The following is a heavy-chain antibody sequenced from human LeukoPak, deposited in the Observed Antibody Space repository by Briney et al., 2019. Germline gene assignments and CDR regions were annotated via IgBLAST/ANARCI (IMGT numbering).Heavy chain of an antibody. CDR1: GDSISNYY. D-gene: IGHD6-19*01. CDR2: IYYSGST. Sequence: PSETLSLTCTVSGDSISNYYWSWIRQPPGKGLEWIGYIYYSGSTNNNPYLKSRVTVSVDTSKNQFSLKLTSVTIADTAVYYCARGMRGSTAVAGTFDCWGQGTLVTVSS. CDR3: ARGMRGSTAVAGTFDC. J-gene: IGHJ4*02. V-gene: IGHV4-59*01.